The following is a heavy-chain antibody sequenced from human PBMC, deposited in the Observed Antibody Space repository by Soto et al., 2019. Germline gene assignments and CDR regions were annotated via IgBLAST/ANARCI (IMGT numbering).Heavy chain of an antibody. CDR3: ARNIVVVVPAATDAFDI. V-gene: IGHV5-10-1*01. J-gene: IGHJ3*02. CDR1: GYSFTSYW. CDR2: IDPSDSYT. D-gene: IGHD2-2*01. Sequence: VESLTSSCKVSGYSFTSYWIIWVPQMPGKGLEWMGRIDPSDSYTNYSPSFQGHVTISADKSISTAYLQWSSLKASDTAMYYCARNIVVVVPAATDAFDIWGHGTMVTVSS.